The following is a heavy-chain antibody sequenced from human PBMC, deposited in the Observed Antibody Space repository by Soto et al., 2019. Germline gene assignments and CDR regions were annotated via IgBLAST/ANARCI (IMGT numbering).Heavy chain of an antibody. J-gene: IGHJ5*02. V-gene: IGHV3-30*03. CDR2: ISYDGSKK. CDR3: ARGYTSGYPSNWFDP. D-gene: IGHD3-3*01. CDR1: GFTFSSYG. Sequence: QVQLVESGGGVVQPGRSLRLSCAASGFTFSSYGMHWVRQAPGKGLEWVAVISYDGSKKYYADSVKGRFTISRDNSKNTLYLQMDSLRDEDTAVYHCARGYTSGYPSNWFDPWGQGTLVTVSS.